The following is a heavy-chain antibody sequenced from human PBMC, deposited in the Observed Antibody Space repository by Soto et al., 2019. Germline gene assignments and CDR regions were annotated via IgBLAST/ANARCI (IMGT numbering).Heavy chain of an antibody. Sequence: SETLSLTCTVSGGSISSSSYYWGWIRQPPGKGLEWIGSIYYSGSTYYNPSLKSRVTISVDTSKNQFSLKLSSVTAADTAVYYCARHRDGEYSSWGWHAFDIWGQGTMVTVSS. D-gene: IGHD6-6*01. CDR1: GGSISSSSYY. CDR2: IYYSGST. V-gene: IGHV4-39*01. J-gene: IGHJ3*02. CDR3: ARHRDGEYSSWGWHAFDI.